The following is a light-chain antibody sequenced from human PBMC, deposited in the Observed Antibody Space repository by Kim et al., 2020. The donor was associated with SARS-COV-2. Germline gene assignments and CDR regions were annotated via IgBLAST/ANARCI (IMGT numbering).Light chain of an antibody. CDR3: QQYHTYPWT. Sequence: DIQMSQSPSTLSASVGDRVTITCRASQSVSIFLAWYQQKPGKAPKLLIYRASSLESGVPSSFSGSGSGTEFTLTITSLQPDDFATYYCQQYHTYPWTFGQGTKVEIK. V-gene: IGKV1-5*03. CDR2: RAS. CDR1: QSVSIF. J-gene: IGKJ1*01.